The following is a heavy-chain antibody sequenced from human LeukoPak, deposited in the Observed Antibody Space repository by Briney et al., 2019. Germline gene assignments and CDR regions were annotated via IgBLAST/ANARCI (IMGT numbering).Heavy chain of an antibody. CDR1: GFTFNVYT. CDR2: ISYDGSNK. CDR3: AKEGLVPADSYYYYYYMDV. D-gene: IGHD2-2*01. Sequence: GGSLRLSCAASGFTFNVYTMNWVRQAPGKGLEWVAVISYDGSNKYYADSVKGRFTISRDNSKNTLYLQMNSLRAEDTAVYYCAKEGLVPADSYYYYYYMDVWGKGTTVTVSS. V-gene: IGHV3-30*18. J-gene: IGHJ6*03.